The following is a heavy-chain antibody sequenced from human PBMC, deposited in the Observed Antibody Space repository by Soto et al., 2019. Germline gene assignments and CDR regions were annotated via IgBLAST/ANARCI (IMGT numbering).Heavy chain of an antibody. D-gene: IGHD3-22*01. V-gene: IGHV3-15*07. J-gene: IGHJ6*02. CDR1: GFTFSNAW. CDR3: TTAPLYDSSGYYYYYYGMDV. Sequence: PGGSLRLSCAASGFTFSNAWMNWVRQAPGKGLEWVSRIKSKTDGGTTDYAAPVKGRFTISRDDSKNTLYLQMNSLKTEDTAVYYCTTAPLYDSSGYYYYYYGMDVRGQGTTVTVSS. CDR2: IKSKTDGGTT.